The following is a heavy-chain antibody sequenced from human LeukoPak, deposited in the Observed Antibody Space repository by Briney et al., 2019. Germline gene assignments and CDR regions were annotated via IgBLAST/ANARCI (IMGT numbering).Heavy chain of an antibody. Sequence: SETLSLTCTVSGNSISSGYYWSWIRQPPGKGLEWIGEINHSGSTNYNPSLKSRVTISVDTSKNQFSLKLSSVTAADTAVYYCARLYSGSYIYWGQGTLVTVSS. D-gene: IGHD1-26*01. CDR3: ARLYSGSYIY. CDR2: INHSGST. CDR1: GNSISSGYY. V-gene: IGHV4-34*01. J-gene: IGHJ4*02.